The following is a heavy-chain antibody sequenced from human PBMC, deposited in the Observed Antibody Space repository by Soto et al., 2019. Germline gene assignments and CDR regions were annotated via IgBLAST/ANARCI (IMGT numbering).Heavy chain of an antibody. V-gene: IGHV1-46*01. D-gene: IGHD3-10*01. CDR3: ARGFRGLHFDY. J-gene: IGHJ4*02. CDR1: GYTFTSYY. Sequence: ASVKFSCKASGYTFTSYYMHWVRQAPGQGLEWMGIIDTSGGSTSYAQKFQGRVTMTRDTSTSTVYMELSSLRSEDTAVYYCARGFRGLHFDYWGQGTLVTVSS. CDR2: IDTSGGST.